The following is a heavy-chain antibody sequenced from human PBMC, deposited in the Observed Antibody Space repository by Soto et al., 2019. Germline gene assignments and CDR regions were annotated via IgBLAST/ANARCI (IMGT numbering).Heavy chain of an antibody. Sequence: QVQLGESGGGVVQPGKSLRLSWVGSGFTFGNYAMYWVRQAPGKGLEWVAFISYDGSKRYHADSVKGQFTISRDNARNTLYLQMDRLRPEDTAVYYCAKGGGAPGYPIDYCGLGTLVTVSS. J-gene: IGHJ4*02. CDR3: AKGGGAPGYPIDY. D-gene: IGHD3-9*01. CDR2: ISYDGSKR. CDR1: GFTFGNYA. V-gene: IGHV3-30*18.